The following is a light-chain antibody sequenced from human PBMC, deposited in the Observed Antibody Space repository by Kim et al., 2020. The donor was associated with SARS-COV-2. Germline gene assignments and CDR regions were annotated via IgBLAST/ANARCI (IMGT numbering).Light chain of an antibody. Sequence: VSPGQTVSITCSGHKLGDKYACWYQQKPGQSPVLLIYQDTKRPSGIPERFSGSNSGNTATLTISGTQALDEANYYCQAWDSSTTLVFGGGTQLTVL. CDR1: KLGDKY. CDR2: QDT. V-gene: IGLV3-1*01. CDR3: QAWDSSTTLV. J-gene: IGLJ2*01.